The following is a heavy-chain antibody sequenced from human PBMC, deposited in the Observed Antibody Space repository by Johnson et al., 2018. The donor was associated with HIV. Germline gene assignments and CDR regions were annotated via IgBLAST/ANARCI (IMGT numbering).Heavy chain of an antibody. Sequence: VQLVESGGGLVQPGGSLRLSCAASGFTVSSNYMSWVRQAPGKGLEWVSVIYSGGSTYYADSVKGRFTISRDNSKNTLYLQMNSLRAEDTAVYYCARVLIVVVVAAEIDAFDIWGQGTMVTVSS. CDR3: ARVLIVVVVAAEIDAFDI. CDR1: GFTVSSNY. CDR2: IYSGGST. J-gene: IGHJ3*02. D-gene: IGHD2-15*01. V-gene: IGHV3-66*01.